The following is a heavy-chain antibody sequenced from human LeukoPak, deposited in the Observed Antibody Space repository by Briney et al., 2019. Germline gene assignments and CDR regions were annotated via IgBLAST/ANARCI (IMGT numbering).Heavy chain of an antibody. V-gene: IGHV1-18*01. CDR1: GYTFTSYD. Sequence: ASVKVSCKASGYTFTSYDINWARQAPGQGLEWLGWISAYNGDTNSAQKLQGRVTMTTDTSTSTAYMDLRSLTSDDTAVYYCARDRLLDSSRVFDYWGQGTLVTVSS. CDR3: ARDRLLDSSRVFDY. D-gene: IGHD6-13*01. J-gene: IGHJ4*02. CDR2: ISAYNGDT.